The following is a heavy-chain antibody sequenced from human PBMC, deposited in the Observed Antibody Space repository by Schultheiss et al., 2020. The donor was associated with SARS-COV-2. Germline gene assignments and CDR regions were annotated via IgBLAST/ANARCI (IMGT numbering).Heavy chain of an antibody. CDR1: GGTFSSYA. J-gene: IGHJ6*02. V-gene: IGHV1-69*13. Sequence: SVKVSCKASGGTFSSYAISWVRQAPGQGLEWMGGIIPIFGTANYAQKFQGRVTITADESTSTAYMELSSLRSEDTAVYYCARGGEMATIRYYYYGMDVWGQGTTVTVSS. CDR3: ARGGEMATIRYYYYGMDV. D-gene: IGHD5-24*01. CDR2: IIPIFGTA.